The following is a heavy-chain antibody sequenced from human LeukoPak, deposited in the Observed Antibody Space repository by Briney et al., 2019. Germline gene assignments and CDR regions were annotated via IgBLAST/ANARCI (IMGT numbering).Heavy chain of an antibody. J-gene: IGHJ4*02. V-gene: IGHV3-48*02. D-gene: IGHD5-12*01. CDR1: GFTVSNNY. Sequence: GGSLRLSCAASGFTVSNNYMTWVRQAPGKGPEWVSYISSSSDAIYYPDSVRGRFTISRDNAKNSLYLQMNSLRDEDTAVYYCARAMRSGYDYWGQGTLVTVSS. CDR2: ISSSSDAI. CDR3: ARAMRSGYDY.